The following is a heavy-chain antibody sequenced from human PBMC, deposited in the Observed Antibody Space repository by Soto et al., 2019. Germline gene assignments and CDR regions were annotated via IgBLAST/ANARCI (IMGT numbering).Heavy chain of an antibody. CDR1: GFTFSSYA. CDR3: AKELAYYDILTGYYPDAFDI. D-gene: IGHD3-9*01. V-gene: IGHV3-23*01. Sequence: GGSLRLSCAASGFTFSSYAMSWVRQAPGKGLEWVSAISGSGGSTYYADSVKGRFTISRDNSKNTLYLQMNSLRAEDTAVYYCAKELAYYDILTGYYPDAFDIWGQGTMVTVSS. J-gene: IGHJ3*02. CDR2: ISGSGGST.